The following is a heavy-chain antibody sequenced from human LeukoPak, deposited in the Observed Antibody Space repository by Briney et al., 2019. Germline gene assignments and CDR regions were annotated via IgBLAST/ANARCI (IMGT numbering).Heavy chain of an antibody. CDR1: GFTFSGYS. CDR3: ARVRGSYHFDY. D-gene: IGHD1-26*01. V-gene: IGHV3-48*01. Sequence: GGSLRLSCAASGFTFSGYSMNWVRQAPGKGLEWVSYITSSSSAIHYADSVKGRFTISRDNAKNSLYLQMNSLRAEDTAVYYCARVRGSYHFDYWGQGTLVTVSS. CDR2: ITSSSSAI. J-gene: IGHJ4*02.